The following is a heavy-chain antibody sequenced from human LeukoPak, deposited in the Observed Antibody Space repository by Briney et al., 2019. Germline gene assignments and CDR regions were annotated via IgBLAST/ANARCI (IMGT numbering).Heavy chain of an antibody. V-gene: IGHV1-24*01. D-gene: IGHD1-26*01. CDR3: ATVGGSYYHYYYYGMDV. J-gene: IGHJ6*02. CDR1: GYTLTELS. Sequence: ASVKVSCKVSGYTLTELSMHWVRQAPGKGLEWMGGFDPEDGETIYAQKFQGRVTMTEDTSTDTAYMELSSLSSEDTAVYYCATVGGSYYHYYYYGMDVWGQGTTVTVSS. CDR2: FDPEDGET.